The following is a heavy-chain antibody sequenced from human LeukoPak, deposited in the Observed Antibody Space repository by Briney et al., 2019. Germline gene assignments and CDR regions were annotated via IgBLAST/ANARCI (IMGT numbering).Heavy chain of an antibody. Sequence: SETLSLTCAVYGGSFSGYYWSWIRQPPGKGLEWIGEINHSGSTNYNPSLKSRVTISVETSKNQFSRKLSSVDAACTDVYYCARARTRQSTYYYDSSGHTEGFGYWGQGTLVTVSS. D-gene: IGHD3-22*01. CDR2: INHSGST. J-gene: IGHJ4*02. CDR3: ARARTRQSTYYYDSSGHTEGFGY. CDR1: GGSFSGYY. V-gene: IGHV4-34*01.